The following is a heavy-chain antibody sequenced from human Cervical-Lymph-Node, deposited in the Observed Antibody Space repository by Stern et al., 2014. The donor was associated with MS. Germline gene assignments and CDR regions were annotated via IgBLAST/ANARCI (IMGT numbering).Heavy chain of an antibody. CDR1: GGSISSDTYY. Sequence: VQLVESGPGLVKPSQTLSLTCTVSGGSISSDTYYWSWIRQHPGKGLEWIGHIYYSGSTSHNPSLESRVTLSVDTSKNQFSLKLSSVTAADTAVYYCARDLGADVYGVYFDLWGRGTLVTVSS. V-gene: IGHV4-31*03. CDR3: ARDLGADVYGVYFDL. D-gene: IGHD4-17*01. J-gene: IGHJ2*01. CDR2: IYYSGST.